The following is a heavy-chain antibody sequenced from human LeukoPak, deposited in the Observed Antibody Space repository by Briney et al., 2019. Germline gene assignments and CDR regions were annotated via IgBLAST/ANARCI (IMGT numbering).Heavy chain of an antibody. V-gene: IGHV3-23*01. CDR3: AKAHHGDSFFYFDY. D-gene: IGHD4-17*01. J-gene: IGHJ4*02. CDR2: ISGSGDST. Sequence: GGSLRLSCAAFGFTFSSYAMSWVRQAPGKGLEWVSVISGSGDSTYYADSVKGRFTISRDNSKNTLYLQMNSLRAEDTAVYYCAKAHHGDSFFYFDYWGQGTLVTVSS. CDR1: GFTFSSYA.